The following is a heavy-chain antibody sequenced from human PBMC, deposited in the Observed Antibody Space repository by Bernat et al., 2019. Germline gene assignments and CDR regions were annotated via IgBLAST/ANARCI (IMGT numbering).Heavy chain of an antibody. CDR1: GCSISSGGYY. CDR2: IYYSGST. V-gene: IGHV4-31*03. J-gene: IGHJ1*01. D-gene: IGHD2-21*01. CDR3: ARDWVKGQYFQH. Sequence: QVQLQESGPGLVKPSQTLSLTCTVSGCSISSGGYYWSWIRQPPGKGLEWIGYIYYSGSTYYNPSLKSRVTISVDTSKNQFSLKLSSVTAADTAVYYCARDWVKGQYFQHWGQGTLVTVSS.